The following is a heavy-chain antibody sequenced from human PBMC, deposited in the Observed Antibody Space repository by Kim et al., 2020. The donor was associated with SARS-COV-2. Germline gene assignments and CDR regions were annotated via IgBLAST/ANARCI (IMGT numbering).Heavy chain of an antibody. V-gene: IGHV3-23*01. CDR3: AKEGLSRYQLQAYWYFEL. D-gene: IGHD2-2*01. Sequence: KGRLTISRDNSKNTLYLQMNSLRAEDTAVYYCAKEGLSRYQLQAYWYFELWGRGTLVTVSS. J-gene: IGHJ2*01.